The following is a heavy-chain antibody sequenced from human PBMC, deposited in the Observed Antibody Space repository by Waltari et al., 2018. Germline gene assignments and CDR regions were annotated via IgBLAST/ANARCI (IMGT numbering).Heavy chain of an antibody. J-gene: IGHJ4*02. CDR1: WFTFRSTM. CDR3: ARDPGIAAAGTDY. CDR2: IKQDGSEK. V-gene: IGHV3-7*01. D-gene: IGHD6-13*01. Sequence: EVQLVASGGGLGQPGGCLRVDCAASWFTFRSTMISWVRQAPGKGLEWVANIKQDGSEKYYVASVKGRFTISRANAKNSLYLQMNSLRAEDTAVYYCARDPGIAAAGTDYWGQGTLVTVSS.